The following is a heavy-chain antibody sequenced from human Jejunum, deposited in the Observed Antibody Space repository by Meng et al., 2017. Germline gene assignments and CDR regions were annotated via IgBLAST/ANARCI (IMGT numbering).Heavy chain of an antibody. Sequence: QVPPQESGPGLVTPSQPLSLTCTVSGDSFNSPDYYWSWIRQPPEKGLEWIGYIYYSGSTYYNPSLKSRVSISGDTSNKQFSLKLTSVTAADTAVYYCARSPYSGSALPFFDYWGQGSLVTVSS. CDR3: ARSPYSGSALPFFDY. V-gene: IGHV4-30-4*01. J-gene: IGHJ4*02. CDR1: GDSFNSPDYY. CDR2: IYYSGST. D-gene: IGHD1-26*01.